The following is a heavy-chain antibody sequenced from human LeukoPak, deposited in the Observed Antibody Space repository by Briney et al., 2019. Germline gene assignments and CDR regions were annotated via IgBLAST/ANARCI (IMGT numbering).Heavy chain of an antibody. Sequence: SETLSLTCSVSGGTLTNYYWGWIRQPPGKGLEFIGYIHSDGTTNYDSSLQSRVAISLDTSKIQFSLRLYSVTAADTALYFCARLNFRGGEALHFDSWGQGTLVTVSS. J-gene: IGHJ4*02. V-gene: IGHV4-4*09. CDR3: ARLNFRGGEALHFDS. D-gene: IGHD3-16*01. CDR2: IHSDGTT. CDR1: GGTLTNYY.